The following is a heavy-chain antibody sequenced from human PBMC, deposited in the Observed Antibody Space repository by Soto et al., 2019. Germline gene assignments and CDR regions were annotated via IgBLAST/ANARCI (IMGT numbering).Heavy chain of an antibody. CDR2: ISSSSSTI. V-gene: IGHV3-48*02. Sequence: PGGSLRLSCAVSGFTLSDAWMNWVRQAPGKGLEWVSYISSSSSTIYYADSVKGRFTISRDNAKNPLYLQMNSLRDKDTAVYYCARVIMDVWGQGTTVTVSS. CDR3: ARVIMDV. J-gene: IGHJ6*02. CDR1: GFTLSDAW.